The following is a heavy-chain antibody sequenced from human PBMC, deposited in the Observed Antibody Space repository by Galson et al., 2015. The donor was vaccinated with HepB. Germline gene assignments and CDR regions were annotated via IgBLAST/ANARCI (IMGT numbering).Heavy chain of an antibody. CDR1: GDSVSSNSAA. J-gene: IGHJ4*02. Sequence: CAISGDSVSSNSAAWNWIRQSPSRGLEWLGRTYYRSKWYTDYAVSVKGRIIINPDTSKNHFSLQLNSVTPEDTAVYYCVRDDGSSGYEGGLDYWGQGTLVTVSS. CDR3: VRDDGSSGYEGGLDY. D-gene: IGHD3-22*01. V-gene: IGHV6-1*01. CDR2: TYYRSKWYT.